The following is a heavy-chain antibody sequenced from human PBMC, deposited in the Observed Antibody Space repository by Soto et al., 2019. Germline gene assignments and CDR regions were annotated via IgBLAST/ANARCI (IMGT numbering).Heavy chain of an antibody. J-gene: IGHJ4*02. CDR1: GFTFSSYG. V-gene: IGHV3-33*01. D-gene: IGHD3-22*01. CDR3: ARQYYYDTSSPFFDY. CDR2: IWYDGSNK. Sequence: GGSLRLSCAASGFTFSSYGMHWVRQAPGKGLEWVAVIWYDGSNKYYADSVKGRFTISRDNSKNTLYLQMNSLRAEDTAVYYCARQYYYDTSSPFFDYWGQGTLVTVSS.